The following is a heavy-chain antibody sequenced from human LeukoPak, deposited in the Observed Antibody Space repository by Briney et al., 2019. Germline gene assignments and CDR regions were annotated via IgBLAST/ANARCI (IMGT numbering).Heavy chain of an antibody. V-gene: IGHV3-30*03. D-gene: IGHD3-3*01. CDR1: KFTFSHYG. CDR3: ARSIMIFGVARGLGDWFDP. CDR2: ISSDGSIK. Sequence: PGGPLSLSCTASKFTFSHYGMQWVRQAPGKGLEGVAVISSDGSIKVYADSVKGRFTLSRDNSINTVDLQMNSLRPEDTAVYYCARSIMIFGVARGLGDWFDPWGQGTLVTVSS. J-gene: IGHJ5*02.